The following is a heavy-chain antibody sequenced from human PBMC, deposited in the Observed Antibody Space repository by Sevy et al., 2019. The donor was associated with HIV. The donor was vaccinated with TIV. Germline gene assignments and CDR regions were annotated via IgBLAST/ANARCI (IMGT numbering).Heavy chain of an antibody. D-gene: IGHD3-22*01. J-gene: IGHJ4*02. CDR2: IYSGGST. Sequence: GGSLRLSCAASGFTVSSNYMSWVRQAPGKGLEWVSVIYSGGSTYYADSVKGRFTISRDNSKNTLYLQMNSLRAEDTAVYYCARGLTYYYDSSGYWDYWGQGTLVTVSS. CDR3: ARGLTYYYDSSGYWDY. CDR1: GFTVSSNY. V-gene: IGHV3-66*01.